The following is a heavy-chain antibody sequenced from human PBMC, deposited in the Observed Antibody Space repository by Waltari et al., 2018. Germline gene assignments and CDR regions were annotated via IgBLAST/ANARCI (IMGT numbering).Heavy chain of an antibody. V-gene: IGHV4-59*01. D-gene: IGHD6-19*01. J-gene: IGHJ4*02. Sequence: QVQLQESGSGLVKPSETLSLTCSASGGSISSYYWSWIRQPPGNGLEWIGYIYYSWRTNYNPSVMDRVTRSVDTSKSQFSRELSPVTAAETAGYCCARVTFSGLDYWGQGTLVTVSS. CDR1: GGSISSYY. CDR3: ARVTFSGLDY. CDR2: IYYSWRT.